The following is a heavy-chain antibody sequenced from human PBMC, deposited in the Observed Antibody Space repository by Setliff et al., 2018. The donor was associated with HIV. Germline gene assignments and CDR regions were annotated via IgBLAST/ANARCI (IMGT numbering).Heavy chain of an antibody. CDR3: VRDDYGYNGKGFDY. J-gene: IGHJ4*02. CDR1: ELTFSNYA. V-gene: IGHV3-23*01. Sequence: GGSLRLSCAASELTFSNYAMTWVRQAPGKGLEWVSSLSGSGGSTYYADSVKGRFTISIDTSNNQISLRLSSVTAADTAMYYCVRDDYGYNGKGFDYWGPGTLVTVSS. D-gene: IGHD4-17*01. CDR2: LSGSGGST.